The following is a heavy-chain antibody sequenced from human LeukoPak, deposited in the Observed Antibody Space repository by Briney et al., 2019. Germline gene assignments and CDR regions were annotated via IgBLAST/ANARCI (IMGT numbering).Heavy chain of an antibody. CDR3: ARGSNYYDSGKGWFDP. CDR1: GGSFSVYY. D-gene: IGHD3-10*01. J-gene: IGHJ5*02. Sequence: SETLSLTYAVYGGSFSVYYWSWIRQPPGKGLEWIGEINHGGSTNYNPSLKSRVTISVDTSKNQFSLTLSSVTAADTAVYYCARGSNYYDSGKGWFDPWGQGTLVTVSS. V-gene: IGHV4-34*01. CDR2: INHGGST.